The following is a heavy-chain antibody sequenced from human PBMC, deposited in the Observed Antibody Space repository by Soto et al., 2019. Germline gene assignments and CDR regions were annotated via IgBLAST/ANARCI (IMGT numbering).Heavy chain of an antibody. CDR2: IYYSGST. CDR1: GGSISNYY. V-gene: IGHV4-59*13. CDR3: ARDQYDFRSVSYYSAMEV. D-gene: IGHD3-3*01. Sequence: TSETLSLTCTVSGGSISNYYWSWIRQPPGKGLEWIGYIYYSGSTNYNPSLKSRVTISVDTSKNQFSLKLSSVTAADTAVYYCARDQYDFRSVSYYSAMEVWGQGTKVTVSS. J-gene: IGHJ6*02.